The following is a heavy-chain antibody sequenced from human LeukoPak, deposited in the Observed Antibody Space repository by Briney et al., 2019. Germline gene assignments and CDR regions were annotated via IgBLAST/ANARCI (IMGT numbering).Heavy chain of an antibody. J-gene: IGHJ1*01. CDR3: ARDFGASRGSYAEYFQR. D-gene: IGHD1-26*01. CDR2: INPSGGST. Sequence: ASVKVSCKASGYTFTSYYMHWVRQAPGQGLEWMGIINPSGGSTSYAQKFQGRVTMTRDTSTSTVYMGLSSLRSEDTAVYYCARDFGASRGSYAEYFQRWGQGTLVTVSS. CDR1: GYTFTSYY. V-gene: IGHV1-46*03.